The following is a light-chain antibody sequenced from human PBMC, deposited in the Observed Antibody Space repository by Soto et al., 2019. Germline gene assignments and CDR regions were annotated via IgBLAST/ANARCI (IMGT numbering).Light chain of an antibody. Sequence: QSAPIQPASVSGSPGQSITISCTGSSSDVGIFNRVSWYQQYPGKAPKLVLYEVSKWPSGISHRFSGSKSGNTASLTISGLQAEDEADYYCCSYAGSRTWVFGGGTKLTVL. CDR3: CSYAGSRTWV. CDR1: SSDVGIFNR. J-gene: IGLJ3*02. V-gene: IGLV2-23*02. CDR2: EVS.